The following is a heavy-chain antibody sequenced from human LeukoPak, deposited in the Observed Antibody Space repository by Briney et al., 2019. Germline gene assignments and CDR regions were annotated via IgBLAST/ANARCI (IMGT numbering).Heavy chain of an antibody. Sequence: PSETLSLTCTVSGGSISSSSYYWGWIRQPPGKGLEWIGSIYYSGSTYYNPSLKSRVTISVDTSKNQFSLELSSVTAADTAVYYCARVNDYGDYMDVWGKGTTVTVSS. J-gene: IGHJ6*03. CDR2: IYYSGST. CDR1: GGSISSSSYY. V-gene: IGHV4-39*07. CDR3: ARVNDYGDYMDV. D-gene: IGHD4-17*01.